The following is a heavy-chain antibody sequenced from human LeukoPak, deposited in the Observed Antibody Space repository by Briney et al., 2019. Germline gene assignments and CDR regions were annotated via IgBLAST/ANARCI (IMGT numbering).Heavy chain of an antibody. CDR3: AKDLGYCSSTSCQSPFDY. D-gene: IGHD2-2*01. J-gene: IGHJ4*02. V-gene: IGHV3-23*01. CDR2: ISGSGGST. Sequence: GGSLRLSCAASGFTFSSYAMSWVRQAPGKGLEWVSAISGSGGSTYYADSAKGRFTISRDNSENTLYLQMNSLRAEDTAVYYCAKDLGYCSSTSCQSPFDYWGQGTLVTVSS. CDR1: GFTFSSYA.